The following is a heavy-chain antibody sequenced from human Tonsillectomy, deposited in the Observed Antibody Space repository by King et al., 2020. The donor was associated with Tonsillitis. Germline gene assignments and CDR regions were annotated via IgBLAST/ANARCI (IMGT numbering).Heavy chain of an antibody. CDR3: ARVTMVRGVITYFDY. D-gene: IGHD3-10*01. J-gene: IGHJ4*02. V-gene: IGHV5-51*01. CDR1: GYSFTSYW. CDR2: IYPGDSDT. Sequence: QLVQSGAEVKKPGESLKISCKGSGYSFTSYWIGWVRQMPGKGLEWMGIIYPGDSDTRCSPSFQGQVTISADKSISTAYLQWSSLKASDTAMYYCARVTMVRGVITYFDYWGQGTLVTVSS.